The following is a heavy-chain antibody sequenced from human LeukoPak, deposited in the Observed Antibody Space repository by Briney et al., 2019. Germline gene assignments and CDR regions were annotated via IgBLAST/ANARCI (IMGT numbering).Heavy chain of an antibody. CDR1: GYSFTSYW. J-gene: IGHJ4*02. V-gene: IGHV5-10-1*01. CDR2: IDPSDSYT. D-gene: IGHD3-22*01. CDR3: ARLIDSSGYYPFFDY. Sequence: GESLKISCKGSGYSFTSYWISWVRQMPGKGLEWMGRIDPSDSYTNYSPSLQGHVTISADKSISTAYLQWSSLKASDTAMYYCARLIDSSGYYPFFDYWGQGTLVTVSS.